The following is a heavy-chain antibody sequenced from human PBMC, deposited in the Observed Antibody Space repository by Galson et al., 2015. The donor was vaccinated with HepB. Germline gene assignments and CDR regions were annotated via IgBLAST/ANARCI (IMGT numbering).Heavy chain of an antibody. CDR1: GFTFSSYW. D-gene: IGHD6-25*01. J-gene: IGHJ5*02. CDR2: IKQDGSEK. CDR3: ARVRGRLYNWFDP. Sequence: SLRLSCAASGFTFSSYWMSWVRQAPGKGLEWVANIKQDGSEKYYVDSVKGRFTISGDNAKNSLYLQMNSLRAEDTAVYYCARVRGRLYNWFDPWGQGTLVTVSS. V-gene: IGHV3-7*03.